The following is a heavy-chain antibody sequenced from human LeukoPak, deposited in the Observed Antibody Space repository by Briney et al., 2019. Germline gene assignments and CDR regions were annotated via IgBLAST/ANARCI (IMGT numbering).Heavy chain of an antibody. V-gene: IGHV3-73*01. D-gene: IGHD1-1*01. CDR2: IRSKANSYAT. CDR3: QKMNA. Sequence: PGGSLKLSCAASGFTFSGSAMHGVRQASGKGLEWVGRIRSKANSYATAYAASVKGRFTISRDDSKNTAYLQMNSLKTEDTAVYYCQKMNAWGQGTLVTVSS. J-gene: IGHJ4*02. CDR1: GFTFSGSA.